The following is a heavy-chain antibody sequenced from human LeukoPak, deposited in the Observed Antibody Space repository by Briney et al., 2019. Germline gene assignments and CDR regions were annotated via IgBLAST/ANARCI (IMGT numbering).Heavy chain of an antibody. CDR3: AKDIQNYYDSSGLDY. CDR1: GFTFSSYA. V-gene: IGHV3-23*01. J-gene: IGHJ4*02. CDR2: ISGRGGST. D-gene: IGHD3-22*01. Sequence: GGSLRLSCAASGFTFSSYAMSWVRQAPGKGLEWVSAISGRGGSTYYADSVKGRFTISRDNSKNTLYLQMNSLRAEDTAVYYCAKDIQNYYDSSGLDYWGQGTLVTVSS.